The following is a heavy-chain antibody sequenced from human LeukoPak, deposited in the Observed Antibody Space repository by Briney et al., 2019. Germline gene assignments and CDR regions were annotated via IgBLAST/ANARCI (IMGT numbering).Heavy chain of an antibody. CDR3: ARGDTAMVNAFDI. CDR2: ISSSSSYI. V-gene: IGHV3-21*01. J-gene: IGHJ3*02. CDR1: GFTFSSYS. Sequence: GGSLRLSCAASGFTFSSYSMNWVRQAPGKGLELVSSISSSSSYIYYADSVKGRFTISRDNAKNSLYLQMNSLRAEDTAVYYCARGDTAMVNAFDIWGQGTMVTVSS. D-gene: IGHD5-18*01.